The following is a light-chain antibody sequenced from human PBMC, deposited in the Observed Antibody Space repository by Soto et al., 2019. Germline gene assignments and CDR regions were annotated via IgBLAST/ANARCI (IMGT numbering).Light chain of an antibody. J-gene: IGKJ1*01. CDR2: GAF. Sequence: EILMTQSPVTLSVSPGERATLSCRASQSVSSNLAWYQQKPDQAPSLLIYGAFTRATGIPARFSGTGSGTEFTITISSLQSEDFALYYCQQYNDWPLTFGQGTKVEI. CDR1: QSVSSN. V-gene: IGKV3-15*01. CDR3: QQYNDWPLT.